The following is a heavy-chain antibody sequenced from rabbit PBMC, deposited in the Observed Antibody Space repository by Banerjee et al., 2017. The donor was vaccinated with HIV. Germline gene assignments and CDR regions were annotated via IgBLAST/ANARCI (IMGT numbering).Heavy chain of an antibody. CDR1: GFTISGNYY. V-gene: IGHV1S45*01. CDR2: IVGGSSGST. J-gene: IGHJ4*01. CDR3: ARDWAEINGYSFNL. D-gene: IGHD1-1*01. Sequence: QEQLEESGGGLVQPEGSLTLTCKASGFTISGNYYMCWVRQAPGKGLEWITLIVGGSSGSTYFANWAKGRFTISRASSTTVTLQMTSLTATDTATYFCARDWAEINGYSFNLWGQGTLVTVS.